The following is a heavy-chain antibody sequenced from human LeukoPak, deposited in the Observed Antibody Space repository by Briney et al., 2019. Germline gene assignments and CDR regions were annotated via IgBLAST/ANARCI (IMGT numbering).Heavy chain of an antibody. CDR2: IRYDGSNK. D-gene: IGHD2-2*01. V-gene: IGHV3-30*02. J-gene: IGHJ4*02. Sequence: SGGSLRLSCAASGFTFSSYGMHWARQAPGKGLEWVAFIRYDGSNKYYADSVKGRFTISRDNSKNTLYLQTNSLRAEDTAVYYCAKGGIVVVPAAPKDYWGQGTLVTVSS. CDR1: GFTFSSYG. CDR3: AKGGIVVVPAAPKDY.